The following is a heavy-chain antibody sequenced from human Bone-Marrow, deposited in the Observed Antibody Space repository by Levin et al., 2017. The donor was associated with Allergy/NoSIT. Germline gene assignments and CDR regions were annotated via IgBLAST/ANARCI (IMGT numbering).Heavy chain of an antibody. V-gene: IGHV4-4*02. CDR3: ARLRHSGYDWGRYYFDY. CDR2: IYHSGST. CDR1: GGSISSSNW. Sequence: SETLSLTCAVSGGSISSSNWWSWVRQPPGKGLEWIGEIYHSGSTNYNPSLKSRVTISVDKSKNQFSLKLSSVTAADTAVYYCARLRHSGYDWGRYYFDYWGQGTLVTVSS. D-gene: IGHD5-12*01. J-gene: IGHJ4*02.